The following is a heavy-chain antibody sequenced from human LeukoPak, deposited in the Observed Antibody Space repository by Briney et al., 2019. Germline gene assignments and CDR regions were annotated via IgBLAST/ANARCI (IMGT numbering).Heavy chain of an antibody. CDR2: INHSGST. Sequence: SETPSLTCAVYGGSFSGYYWSWIRQPPGKGLEWIGEINHSGSTNYNPSLKSRVTISVDTSKNQFSLKLSSVTAADTAVYYCARGKTYYYGSGSYYGRPYYYYYMDVWDKGTTVTVSS. CDR1: GGSFSGYY. V-gene: IGHV4-34*01. D-gene: IGHD3-10*01. J-gene: IGHJ6*03. CDR3: ARGKTYYYGSGSYYGRPYYYYYMDV.